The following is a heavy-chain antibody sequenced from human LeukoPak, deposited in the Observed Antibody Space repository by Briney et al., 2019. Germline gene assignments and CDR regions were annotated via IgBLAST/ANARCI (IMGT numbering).Heavy chain of an antibody. CDR1: GFTFSSYS. CDR2: ISSSSSTI. CDR3: AREAAIR. D-gene: IGHD2-2*02. Sequence: GGSLRLSCAASGFTFSSYSMNWVRQAPGKGLEWVSYISSSSSTIYYADSVKGRFTISGDNAKNSLYLQMNSLGAEDTAVYYCAREAAIRWGQGTMVTVSS. J-gene: IGHJ3*01. V-gene: IGHV3-48*01.